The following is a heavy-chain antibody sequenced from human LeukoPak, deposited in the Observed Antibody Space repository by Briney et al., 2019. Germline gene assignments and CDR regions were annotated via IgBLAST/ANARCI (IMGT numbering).Heavy chain of an antibody. Sequence: EAGGSLRLSCAASRFTFSKYAMSWVRQAPGKGLEWVASIKQDGSEKYCVDSVKGRFTISRDNANNPLYLQMNSLRADDTAVYYCARDIGLRKAPPPGWFDPWGQGALVTVSS. V-gene: IGHV3-7*01. J-gene: IGHJ5*02. CDR3: ARDIGLRKAPPPGWFDP. CDR2: IKQDGSEK. D-gene: IGHD1-14*01. CDR1: RFTFSKYA.